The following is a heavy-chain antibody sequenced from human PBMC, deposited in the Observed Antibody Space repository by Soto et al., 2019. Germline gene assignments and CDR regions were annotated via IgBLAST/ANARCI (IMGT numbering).Heavy chain of an antibody. D-gene: IGHD6-13*01. V-gene: IGHV4-34*01. CDR1: GGSFSGYY. CDR3: ARGLVWSNYFDY. J-gene: IGHJ4*02. Sequence: PSETLSLTCAVYGGSFSGYYWSWIRQPPGKGLEWIGEINHSGSTNYNPSLKSRVTISVDTSKNQFSLKLSSVTAADTAVYYCARGLVWSNYFDYWGQGTLVTVSS. CDR2: INHSGST.